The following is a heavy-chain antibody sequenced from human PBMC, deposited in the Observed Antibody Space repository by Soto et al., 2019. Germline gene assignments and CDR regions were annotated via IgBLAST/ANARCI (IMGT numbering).Heavy chain of an antibody. D-gene: IGHD2-2*01. CDR2: IIPIFGTA. CDR1: GGTFSSYA. J-gene: IGHJ6*02. Sequence: SVKVSCKASGGTFSSYAISWVRQAPGQGLEWMGGIIPIFGTANYAQKFQGRVTITADESTSTAYMELSSLRSEDTAVYYCARVTGYCSSTSFSIERGYYYYGLAFCGQGSTVPGSS. CDR3: ARVTGYCSSTSFSIERGYYYYGLAF. V-gene: IGHV1-69*13.